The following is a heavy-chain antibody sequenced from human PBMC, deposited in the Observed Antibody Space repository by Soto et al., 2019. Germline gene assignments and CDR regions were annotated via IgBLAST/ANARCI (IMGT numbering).Heavy chain of an antibody. V-gene: IGHV3-23*01. Sequence: EVQLLESGGGLVQPGGSLRLSCATSGFTFSSYAMAWVRQAPGKGLEWVSAISGSGGITYHAASVKGRFSISRDNSRNMLYLQMNSLGAEDTAVYYCARAAHYDFRSGYYYMDVWGIGTTVTVSS. J-gene: IGHJ6*03. CDR3: ARAAHYDFRSGYYYMDV. D-gene: IGHD3-3*01. CDR2: ISGSGGIT. CDR1: GFTFSSYA.